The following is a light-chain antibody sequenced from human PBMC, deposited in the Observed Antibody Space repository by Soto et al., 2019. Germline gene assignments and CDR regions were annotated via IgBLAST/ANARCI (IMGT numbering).Light chain of an antibody. CDR1: QSVSIL. V-gene: IGKV3-15*01. CDR2: GAS. CDR3: QQRTNWLFT. J-gene: IGKJ3*01. Sequence: EIVMTQSPATLSVSPGVRATLSCRASQSVSILLAWYQQKPGQAPRLLIHGASTRATGIPARFSGSGSGTDFTLTISRLEPEDFAVYYCQQRTNWLFTFGPGTKVDIK.